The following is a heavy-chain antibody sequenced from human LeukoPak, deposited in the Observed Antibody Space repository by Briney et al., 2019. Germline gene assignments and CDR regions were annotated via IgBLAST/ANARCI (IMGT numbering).Heavy chain of an antibody. V-gene: IGHV3-53*01. CDR1: GFTVSSNY. D-gene: IGHD3-22*01. J-gene: IGHJ4*02. CDR3: ARAPLYYYDSSGYPDY. CDR2: IYSGGST. Sequence: GGSLRLSCAASGFTVSSNYMSWVRQAPGKGLEWVSVIYSGGSTYYADSVKGRFTISRDNSKNTLYLQMNSLRAEDTAVYYCARAPLYYYDSSGYPDYWGQGTLVTVSS.